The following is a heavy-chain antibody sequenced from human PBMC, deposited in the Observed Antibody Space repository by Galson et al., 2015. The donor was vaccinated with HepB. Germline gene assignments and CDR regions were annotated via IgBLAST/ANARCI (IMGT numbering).Heavy chain of an antibody. Sequence: SLRLSCAASGFTFDDYAMHWVRQAPGKGLEWVSGISWNSGSIGYADSVKGRFTISRDNAKNSLYLQMNSLRAEDTALYYCAKDSSTYDSSGYYYAGGAFDIWGQGTMVTVSS. CDR3: AKDSSTYDSSGYYYAGGAFDI. CDR1: GFTFDDYA. CDR2: ISWNSGSI. V-gene: IGHV3-9*01. J-gene: IGHJ3*02. D-gene: IGHD3-22*01.